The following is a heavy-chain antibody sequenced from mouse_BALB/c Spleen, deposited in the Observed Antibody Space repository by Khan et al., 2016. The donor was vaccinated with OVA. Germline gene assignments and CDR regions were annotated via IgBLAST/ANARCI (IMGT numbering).Heavy chain of an antibody. J-gene: IGHJ1*01. V-gene: IGHV2-9-2*01. CDR2: IWTGGGT. Sequence: QIQLVQSGPGLVAPSQSLSITCTVSGFSLTSYDISWIRQPPGKGLEWLGVIWTGGGTNYNSAFMSRLSISKDNSKSQVFLKMNSLQNDDTAMYYCVRRGNYYGSFYWYFDVWGAGTTVTVSS. CDR1: GFSLTSYD. CDR3: VRRGNYYGSFYWYFDV. D-gene: IGHD1-1*01.